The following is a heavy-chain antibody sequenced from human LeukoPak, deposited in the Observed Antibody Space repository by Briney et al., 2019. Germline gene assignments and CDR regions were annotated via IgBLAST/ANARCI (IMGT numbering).Heavy chain of an antibody. CDR1: GYTFTGYY. V-gene: IGHV1-18*04. CDR2: ISAYNGNT. CDR3: ARGPTAYYGSGSSDY. D-gene: IGHD3-10*01. J-gene: IGHJ4*02. Sequence: VASVKVSCKASGYTFTGYYMHWVRQAPGQGLEWMGWISAYNGNTNYAQKLQGRVTMTTDTSTSTAYMELRSLRSDDTAVYYCARGPTAYYGSGSSDYWGQGTLVTVSS.